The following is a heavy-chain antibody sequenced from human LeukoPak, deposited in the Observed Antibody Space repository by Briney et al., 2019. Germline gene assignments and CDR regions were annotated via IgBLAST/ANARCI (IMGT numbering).Heavy chain of an antibody. V-gene: IGHV3-53*01. Sequence: GGSLRLSGAASGFTVSSNYMSWVRQAPGKGLEWVSVIYSGGSTYYADSVKGRFTISRDNSKNTLYLQINSLRAEDTAVYYCARDRRVSGSYYNGNFDYWGQGTLVTVSS. CDR3: ARDRRVSGSYYNGNFDY. CDR2: IYSGGST. J-gene: IGHJ4*02. D-gene: IGHD3-10*01. CDR1: GFTVSSNY.